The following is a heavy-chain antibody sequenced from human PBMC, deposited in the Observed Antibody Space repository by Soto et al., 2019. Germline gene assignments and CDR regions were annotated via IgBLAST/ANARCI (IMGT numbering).Heavy chain of an antibody. CDR1: GYTFTSYD. J-gene: IGHJ6*02. CDR3: ARGPYYDSSGYYYYYYGMDV. Sequence: GASVKVSCKASGYTFTSYDINWVRQATGQGLEWMGWMNPNSGNTGYAQKFQGRVTMTRNTSISTAYMELSSLRSEDTAVYYCARGPYYDSSGYYYYYYGMDVWGQGTTVTVSS. CDR2: MNPNSGNT. D-gene: IGHD3-22*01. V-gene: IGHV1-8*01.